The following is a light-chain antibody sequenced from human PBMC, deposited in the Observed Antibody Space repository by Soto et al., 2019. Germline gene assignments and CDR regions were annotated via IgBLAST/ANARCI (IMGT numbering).Light chain of an antibody. CDR3: QQYNSYSCT. Sequence: DIQMTQSPSTLSASVGDRVTITCRASQSISSWLAWYQQKPGKAPKLQIYKASSLESGVPSRFSGSGSGTEFTLTISSLQPDDFATYYCQQYNSYSCTFGQGTKVEIK. CDR1: QSISSW. CDR2: KAS. J-gene: IGKJ1*01. V-gene: IGKV1-5*03.